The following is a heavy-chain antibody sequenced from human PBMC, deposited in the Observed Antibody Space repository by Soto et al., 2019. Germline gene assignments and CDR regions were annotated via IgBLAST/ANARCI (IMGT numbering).Heavy chain of an antibody. J-gene: IGHJ4*02. CDR1: GYTFTSYD. CDR2: MNPNSGNT. D-gene: IGHD1-1*01. CDR3: AREKVVGATGN. Sequence: QVQLVQSGAEVKKPGASVKVSCKASGYTFTSYDINWVRQATGQGLEWMGWMNPNSGNTAYAQKLQGRVTMTRNSSTSAAYMELSSLGCERTAVYYCAREKVVGATGNWGQGTLVTVSS. V-gene: IGHV1-8*01.